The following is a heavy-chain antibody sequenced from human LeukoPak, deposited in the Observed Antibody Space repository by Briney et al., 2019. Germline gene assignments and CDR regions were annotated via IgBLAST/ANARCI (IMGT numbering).Heavy chain of an antibody. CDR3: ARGRDPDYVWGSYRSAYFDY. CDR2: INHSGST. Sequence: SETLSLTCAVYGGSFSGYYWSWIRQPPGKGLEWIGEINHSGSTNYNPSLKSRVTISVDTSKNQFSLKPSSVTAADTAVYCCARGRDPDYVWGSYRSAYFDYWGQGTLVTVSS. D-gene: IGHD3-16*02. V-gene: IGHV4-34*01. J-gene: IGHJ4*02. CDR1: GGSFSGYY.